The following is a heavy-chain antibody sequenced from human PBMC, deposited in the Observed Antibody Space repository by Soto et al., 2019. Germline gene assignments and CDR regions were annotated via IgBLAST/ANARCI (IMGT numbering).Heavy chain of an antibody. D-gene: IGHD6-6*01. CDR3: ARHAGPKYSSSSGFDY. Sequence: SGTLSLTCTVSGGSISSSSYYWGWIRQPPGKGLEWIGSIYYSGSTYYNPSLKSRVTISVDTSKNQFSLKLSSVTAADTAVYYCARHAGPKYSSSSGFDYWGQGTLVTVSS. V-gene: IGHV4-39*01. CDR1: GGSISSSSYY. CDR2: IYYSGST. J-gene: IGHJ4*02.